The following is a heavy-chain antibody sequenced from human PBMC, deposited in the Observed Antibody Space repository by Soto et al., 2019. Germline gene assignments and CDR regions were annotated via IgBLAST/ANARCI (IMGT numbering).Heavy chain of an antibody. D-gene: IGHD3-10*01. J-gene: IGHJ4*02. Sequence: QVQLVQSGAEVKKPGASVKVSCKASGYTFTSHAMHWVRQAPGQRLEWMGWINAGNGNTKYSQKFQGRVTITRDTPASTADMELSSLRSEDTAVYYCARGYYGSGRQPRGGDYWGQGTLVTVSS. V-gene: IGHV1-3*01. CDR1: GYTFTSHA. CDR3: ARGYYGSGRQPRGGDY. CDR2: INAGNGNT.